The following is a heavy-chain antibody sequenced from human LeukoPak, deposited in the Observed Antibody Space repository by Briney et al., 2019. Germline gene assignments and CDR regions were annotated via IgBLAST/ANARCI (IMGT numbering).Heavy chain of an antibody. CDR2: ISYDGSNK. Sequence: GGSLRLSCEASGFTFSSYGMHWVRQAPGKRLEWVAVISYDGSNKYYADSVKGRFTISRDNSKNTLHLQMNSLRAEDTAVYYCAKDRATMIGVIRTTPRGQLDYWGQGTLVTVSS. J-gene: IGHJ4*02. D-gene: IGHD3-22*01. CDR1: GFTFSSYG. CDR3: AKDRATMIGVIRTTPRGQLDY. V-gene: IGHV3-30*18.